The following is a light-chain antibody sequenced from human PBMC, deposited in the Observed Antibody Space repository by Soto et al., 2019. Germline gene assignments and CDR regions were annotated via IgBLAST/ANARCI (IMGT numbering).Light chain of an antibody. CDR3: SSYTSSSTLVV. CDR1: SSDVGGYNY. Sequence: QSVLTQPASVSGSPGQSITISCTGTSSDVGGYNYVSWYQQHPGKAPKLMIYYVSNRPSGVSNRFSGSKSGNTASLTISGLQAEDEADYYCSSYTSSSTLVVFGGGTQLTVL. V-gene: IGLV2-14*01. CDR2: YVS. J-gene: IGLJ2*01.